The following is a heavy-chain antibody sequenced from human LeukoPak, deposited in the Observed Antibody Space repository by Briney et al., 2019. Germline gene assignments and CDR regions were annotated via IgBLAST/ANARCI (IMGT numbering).Heavy chain of an antibody. CDR1: GGSISSSSYY. Sequence: SETLSLTCTVSGGSISSSSYYWGWIRQPPGKGLEWIGEINHSGSTNYNPSLKSRVTISVDTSKNQFSLKLSSVTAADTAVYYCARGRVNYYDSSGYSHRYFDYWGQGTLVTVSS. J-gene: IGHJ4*02. V-gene: IGHV4-39*07. CDR3: ARGRVNYYDSSGYSHRYFDY. D-gene: IGHD3-22*01. CDR2: INHSGST.